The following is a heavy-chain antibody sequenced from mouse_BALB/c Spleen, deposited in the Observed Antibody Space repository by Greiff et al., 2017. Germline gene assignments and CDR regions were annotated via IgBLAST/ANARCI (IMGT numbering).Heavy chain of an antibody. J-gene: IGHJ3*01. Sequence: EVMLVESGGGLVQPGGSLRLSCATSGFTFTDYYMSWVRQPPGKALEWLGFIRNKAHGYTTEYSASVKGRFTISRDNSQSILYLQMNTLRAEDSATYYCARDLYGNYGWFAYWGQGTLVTVSA. CDR3: ARDLYGNYGWFAY. V-gene: IGHV7-3*02. CDR2: IRNKAHGYTT. CDR1: GFTFTDYY. D-gene: IGHD2-10*02.